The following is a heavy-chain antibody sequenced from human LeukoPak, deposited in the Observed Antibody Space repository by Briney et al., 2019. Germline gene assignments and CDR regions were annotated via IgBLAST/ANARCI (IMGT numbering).Heavy chain of an antibody. J-gene: IGHJ4*01. CDR1: GGSISSSSYY. CDR2: IYYSGST. CDR3: ASQIPPLDH. Sequence: SETLSLTCTVSGGSISSSSYYWGWIRQPPGKGLEWIGSIYYSGSTYYNPSLKSRVTISVDTSKNQFSLKLSSVTAADTAVYYRASQIPPLDHWGQGTLGPGPS. V-gene: IGHV4-39*01.